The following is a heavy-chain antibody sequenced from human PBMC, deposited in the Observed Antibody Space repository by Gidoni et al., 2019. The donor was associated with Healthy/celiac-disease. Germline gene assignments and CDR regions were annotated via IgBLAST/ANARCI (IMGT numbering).Heavy chain of an antibody. V-gene: IGHV3-9*01. D-gene: IGHD6-6*01. CDR1: GFTFDAYA. CDR2: ISWNSGSI. CDR3: AKDIGQLVDDGGFDY. Sequence: EVQLVESGGGLVQPGRSLRLSCAASGFTFDAYAMHWVRQAPGKGLEWVSGISWNSGSIGYADSVKGRFTISRDNAKNSLYLQMNSLRAEDTALYYCAKDIGQLVDDGGFDYWGQGTLVTVSS. J-gene: IGHJ4*02.